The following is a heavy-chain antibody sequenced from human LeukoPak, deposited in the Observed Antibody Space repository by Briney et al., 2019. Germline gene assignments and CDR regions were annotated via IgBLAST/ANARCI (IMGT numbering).Heavy chain of an antibody. CDR1: GFTVSSNY. Sequence: PGGSLRLSCAASGFTVSSNYMTWVRQAPGKGLEWVANMNRDGSEKNYVDSMKGRITISRDNAKNSLYLQMNSLRVEDTAVYYCARDGGIIRFGGQDVWGQGTTVTVS. CDR2: MNRDGSEK. D-gene: IGHD3-16*01. CDR3: ARDGGIIRFGGQDV. V-gene: IGHV3-7*01. J-gene: IGHJ6*02.